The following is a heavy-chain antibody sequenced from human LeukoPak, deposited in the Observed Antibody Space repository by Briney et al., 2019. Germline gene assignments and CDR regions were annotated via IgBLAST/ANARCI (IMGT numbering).Heavy chain of an antibody. CDR2: IRYDGSNK. V-gene: IGHV3-30*02. J-gene: IGHJ4*02. Sequence: GGSLRLSCAASGFTFSNYAMQWVRQAPGKGLEWVAFIRYDGSNKYYADSVKGRFTISRDNSKNTLHLQMNSLRAEDTAVYFCAKTHSSGWYYFDYWGQGTLVTVSS. CDR1: GFTFSNYA. D-gene: IGHD6-19*01. CDR3: AKTHSSGWYYFDY.